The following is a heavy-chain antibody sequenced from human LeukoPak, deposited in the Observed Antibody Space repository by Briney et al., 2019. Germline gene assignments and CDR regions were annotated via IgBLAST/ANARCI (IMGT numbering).Heavy chain of an antibody. D-gene: IGHD3-9*01. Sequence: ASVKVSCKASGYTFTSYYMHWVRQAPGQGLEWMGIINPSGGSTSYAQKFQGRVTMTRDTSTSTVYMELSSPRSEDTAVYYCARGTEVLRYFDWEGYYFVYWGQGTLVTVSS. CDR2: INPSGGST. V-gene: IGHV1-46*01. CDR3: ARGTEVLRYFDWEGYYFVY. J-gene: IGHJ4*02. CDR1: GYTFTSYY.